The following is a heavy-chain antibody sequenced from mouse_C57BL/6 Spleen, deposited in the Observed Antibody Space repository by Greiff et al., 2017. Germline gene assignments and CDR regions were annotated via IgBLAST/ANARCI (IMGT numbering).Heavy chain of an antibody. CDR1: GYTFTSYW. V-gene: IGHV1-50*01. Sequence: QVQLQQSGAELVKPGASVKLSCKASGYTFTSYWMQWVKQRPGQGLEWIGEIDPSDSYTNYNQKFKGKATLTVDTSSSTAYMQLSSLTSEDSAVYYCARKSLLLRDFDYWGQGTTLTVSS. D-gene: IGHD1-1*01. J-gene: IGHJ2*01. CDR2: IDPSDSYT. CDR3: ARKSLLLRDFDY.